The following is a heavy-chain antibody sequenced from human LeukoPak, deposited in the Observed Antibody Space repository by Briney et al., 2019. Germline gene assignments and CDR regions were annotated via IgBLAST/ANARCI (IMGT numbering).Heavy chain of an antibody. CDR2: ISSSSSYI. V-gene: IGHV3-21*01. Sequence: GGSLRLSCAASGFTFSSYSMNWVRQAPGKGLEWVSSISSSSSYIYYADSVKGRFTISRDNAKNSLYLQMNSLRAEDTAVYYCARSPGAAHDAFDIWGQGTMVTVSS. CDR1: GFTFSSYS. D-gene: IGHD6-6*01. CDR3: ARSPGAAHDAFDI. J-gene: IGHJ3*02.